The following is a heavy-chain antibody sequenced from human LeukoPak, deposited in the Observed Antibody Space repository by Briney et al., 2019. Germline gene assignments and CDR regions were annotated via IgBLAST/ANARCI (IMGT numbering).Heavy chain of an antibody. CDR2: IWYDGSNK. CDR3: ARDAVRYYDFWSGYLTWQYDY. Sequence: GGSLRLSCAASGVTFSSYGMHWVRQAPGKGLEWVAVIWYDGSNKYYADSVKGRFTISRDNSKNTLYLQMNSLRAEDTAVYYCARDAVRYYDFWSGYLTWQYDYWGQGTLVTVSS. D-gene: IGHD3-3*01. V-gene: IGHV3-30*19. CDR1: GVTFSSYG. J-gene: IGHJ4*02.